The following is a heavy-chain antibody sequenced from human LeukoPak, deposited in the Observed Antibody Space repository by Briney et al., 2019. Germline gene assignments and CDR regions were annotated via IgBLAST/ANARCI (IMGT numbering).Heavy chain of an antibody. V-gene: IGHV4-30-4*01. CDR2: IYYSGST. D-gene: IGHD3-22*01. Sequence: SQTLSLTCTVSGGSISSGDYYWSWLRQPPGQGLEWIGYIYYSGSTYYNPSLKSRVTISVDTSKNQFSLKLSSVTAADTAVYYCARAVYYYDSSGYFSYWGQGTLVTVSS. CDR1: GGSISSGDYY. CDR3: ARAVYYYDSSGYFSY. J-gene: IGHJ4*02.